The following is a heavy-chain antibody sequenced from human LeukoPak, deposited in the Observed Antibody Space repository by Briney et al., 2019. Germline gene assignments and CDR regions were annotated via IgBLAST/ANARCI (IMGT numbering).Heavy chain of an antibody. J-gene: IGHJ4*02. V-gene: IGHV3-48*03. CDR3: ARVFSGNYYSGFDY. Sequence: PGGSLRLSCAASGFIFSNYEMNWVRQAPGKGLEWVSYINRGGGIAYYVDSVRGRFTISRDNAKNSLYLQMNSLRAEDTALYYCARVFSGNYYSGFDYWGQGTLVTVSS. CDR1: GFIFSNYE. CDR2: INRGGGIA. D-gene: IGHD3-10*01.